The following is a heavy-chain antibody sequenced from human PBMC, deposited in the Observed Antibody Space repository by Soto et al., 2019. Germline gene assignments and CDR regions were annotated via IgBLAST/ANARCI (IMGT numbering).Heavy chain of an antibody. J-gene: IGHJ4*02. CDR3: AKDREYSYGLYFDY. V-gene: IGHV3-23*01. Sequence: EVQLLESGGGLVQPGGSVRLSCAASGFTFSSYAMSWVREAPGKGLEWVSAISGSGGSTYYADSVKGRFTISRDNSKNTLYLQMNSLRAEDTAVYYCAKDREYSYGLYFDYWGQGTLVTVSS. D-gene: IGHD5-18*01. CDR1: GFTFSSYA. CDR2: ISGSGGST.